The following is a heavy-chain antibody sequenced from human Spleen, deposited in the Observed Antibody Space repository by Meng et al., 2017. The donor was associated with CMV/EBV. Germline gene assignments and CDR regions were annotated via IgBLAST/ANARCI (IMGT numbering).Heavy chain of an antibody. J-gene: IGHJ4*02. Sequence: ASGFPCSNYWMHWVRQAPGKGLVWVSRINNDGSSTNYADSVKGRFTISRDNAKNTLYLQMNSLRAGDTALFYCARAITVFGFRSDFWGQGTLVTVSS. V-gene: IGHV3-74*01. CDR3: ARAITVFGFRSDF. D-gene: IGHD3-3*01. CDR2: INNDGSST. CDR1: GFPCSNYW.